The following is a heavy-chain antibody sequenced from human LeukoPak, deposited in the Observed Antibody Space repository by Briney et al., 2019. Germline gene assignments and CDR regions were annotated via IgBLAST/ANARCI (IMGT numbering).Heavy chain of an antibody. D-gene: IGHD2-2*01. V-gene: IGHV4-61*02. J-gene: IGHJ4*02. Sequence: PETLSLTCTVSGGSISSDSYYWNWIRQPAGRGLEWIGRIYAPENTNYNPSLKSRVTISVDTSKNQFSLKLSSVTAADTAVYYCARGFHQYCSSSACYGPSDYWGQGTLVTVSS. CDR3: ARGFHQYCSSSACYGPSDY. CDR2: IYAPENT. CDR1: GGSISSDSYY.